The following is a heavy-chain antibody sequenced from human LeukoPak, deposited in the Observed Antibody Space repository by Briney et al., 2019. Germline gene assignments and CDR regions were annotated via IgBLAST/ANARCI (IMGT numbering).Heavy chain of an antibody. V-gene: IGHV3-23*01. CDR3: AKGAYGVGGTLDY. J-gene: IGHJ4*02. CDR2: ITAGGGNT. CDR1: GCIFRTYG. D-gene: IGHD6-19*01. Sequence: PGGSLRLSCAAPGCIFRTYGRNWVRQAPGKRLEYVSGITAGGGNTYYPDSLKGRFTISRDDPKYTVFLQMNSLRVEDTAVYYCAKGAYGVGGTLDYWGRGSLVTVSS.